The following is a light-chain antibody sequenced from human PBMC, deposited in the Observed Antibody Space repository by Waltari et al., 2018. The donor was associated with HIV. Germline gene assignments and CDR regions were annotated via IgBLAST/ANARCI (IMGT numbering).Light chain of an antibody. CDR2: NNG. J-gene: IGLJ3*02. Sequence: QSVLAHESSASGTAGQRVVISCSGARSNIGQTYVYWYPQFAGATTRLIIHNNGQRPSGVPDRFSGSKSGVSASLVISGLQSGDEATYYCATWDANQWVFGGGTKVSVL. V-gene: IGLV1-47*02. CDR3: ATWDANQWV. CDR1: RSNIGQTY.